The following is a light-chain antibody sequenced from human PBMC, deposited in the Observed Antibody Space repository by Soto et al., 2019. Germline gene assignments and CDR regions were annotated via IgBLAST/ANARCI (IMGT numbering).Light chain of an antibody. CDR1: QGISSY. Sequence: AIRMTQSPSSLSASTGDRVTITCRASQGISSYLAWYQQKPGKAPKLLIYAASTLQSGVPSRFSGSGSGTDFTLTISCLQSEDFATYYCQQYYSYPYPFGQGTKMDIK. J-gene: IGKJ2*01. CDR2: AAS. V-gene: IGKV1-8*01. CDR3: QQYYSYPYP.